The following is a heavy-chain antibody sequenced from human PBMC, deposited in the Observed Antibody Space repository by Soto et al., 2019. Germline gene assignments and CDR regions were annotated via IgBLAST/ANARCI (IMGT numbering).Heavy chain of an antibody. J-gene: IGHJ4*02. CDR2: ISSNGGST. D-gene: IGHD3-9*01. Sequence: PGGSLRLSCSASGFTFSSYAMHWVRQAPGKGLEYVSAISSNGGSTYYAAPVKGRFTISRDDSKNTLYLQMNSLKTEDTAVYYCIWYDGLRYFDWLLYDSDYWGQGTLVTVSS. CDR3: IWYDGLRYFDWLLYDSDY. V-gene: IGHV3-64*04. CDR1: GFTFSSYA.